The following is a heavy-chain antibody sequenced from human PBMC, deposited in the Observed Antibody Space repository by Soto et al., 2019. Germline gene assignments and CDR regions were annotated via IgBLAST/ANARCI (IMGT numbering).Heavy chain of an antibody. CDR3: ARLRGQQMWRYYSHX. CDR2: IFPTNSDT. CDR1: EYNFAGYW. J-gene: IGHJ4*02. V-gene: IGHV5-51*01. D-gene: IGHD2-21*01. Sequence: GESLKISCKGSEYNFAGYWIGWVRQMPGEGLECMGIIFPTNSDTRYSTSFQGQVTLSADKSISTAYLQWSSLKTSDTATYYCARLRGQQMWRYYSHXWGQGTQVTVSX.